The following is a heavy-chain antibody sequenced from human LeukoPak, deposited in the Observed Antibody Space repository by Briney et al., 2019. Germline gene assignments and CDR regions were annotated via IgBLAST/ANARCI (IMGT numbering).Heavy chain of an antibody. CDR1: GLTFSNAW. J-gene: IGHJ4*02. CDR2: IKSKTDGGTT. CDR3: TTSLSGYDFLFDY. V-gene: IGHV3-15*01. Sequence: PGGSLRLSCAASGLTFSNAWMSWVRQAPGKGLEWVGRIKSKTDGGTTDYAAPVKGRFTISRDDSKNTLYLQMNSLKTEDTAVYYCTTSLSGYDFLFDYWGQGTLVTVSS. D-gene: IGHD5-12*01.